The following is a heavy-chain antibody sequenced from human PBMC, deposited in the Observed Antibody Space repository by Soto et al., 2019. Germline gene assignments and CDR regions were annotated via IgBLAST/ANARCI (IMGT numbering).Heavy chain of an antibody. CDR2: IKSKTDGGTT. CDR1: GFTFSNAW. CDR3: TTDYGDYEGWFDP. Sequence: EVQLVESGGGLVKPGGSLRLSCAASGFTFSNAWMSWVRQAPGKGLEWVGRIKSKTDGGTTDYAAPVKGRFTISRDDSKNTLYLQMNSLKPEYTAVYYCTTDYGDYEGWFDPWGQGTLVTVSS. V-gene: IGHV3-15*01. D-gene: IGHD4-17*01. J-gene: IGHJ5*02.